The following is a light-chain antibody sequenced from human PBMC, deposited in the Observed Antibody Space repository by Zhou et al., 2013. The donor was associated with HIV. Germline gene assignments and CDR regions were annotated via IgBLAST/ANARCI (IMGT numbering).Light chain of an antibody. CDR3: QQYNRWPPLT. CDR1: QSIGTY. CDR2: DAS. J-gene: IGKJ4*01. V-gene: IGKV3-11*01. Sequence: EIVLTQSPATLSLSPGQRATLSCRASQSIGTYLAWYQQKPGQAPRLVISDASTRATGIPARFSGRGSGTDFTLTITRLEPEDFAVYYCQQYNRWPPLTFGGGTQVEIK.